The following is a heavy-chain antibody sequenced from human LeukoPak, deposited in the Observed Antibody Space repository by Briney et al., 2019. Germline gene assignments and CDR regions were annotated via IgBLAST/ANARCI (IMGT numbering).Heavy chain of an antibody. D-gene: IGHD2-2*01. J-gene: IGHJ5*02. CDR2: IYYSGTT. CDR1: GGSMSSSSYY. Sequence: KASETLSLTCTVSGGSMSSSSYYWGWIRQPPGKGLDWIGSIYYSGTTYYNPSLSSRVTISIDTSKKKFSLKLTSVTAADTAVYYCARRPAGVPTEPNWFDPWGQGTLVTVSS. CDR3: ARRPAGVPTEPNWFDP. V-gene: IGHV4-39*01.